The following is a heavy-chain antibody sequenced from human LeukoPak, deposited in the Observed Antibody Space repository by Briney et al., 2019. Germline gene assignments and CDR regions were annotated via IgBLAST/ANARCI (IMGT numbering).Heavy chain of an antibody. CDR3: VSLPGGFIWYFDD. CDR1: GRSMTSSNYY. Sequence: SETLPLTCTVSGRSMTSSNYYWGCIRQPPGEDLEWIWSVYYSGSTHYNPSLKGRVTMSVDTSKNQFSLKLDSATAADTAVYYCVSLPGGFIWYFDDWGQGKLVTVSS. CDR2: VYYSGST. V-gene: IGHV4-39*01. D-gene: IGHD3-10*01. J-gene: IGHJ4*02.